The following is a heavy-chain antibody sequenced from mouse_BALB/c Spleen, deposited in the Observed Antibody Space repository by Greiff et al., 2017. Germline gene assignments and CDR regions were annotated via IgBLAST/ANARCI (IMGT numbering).Heavy chain of an antibody. CDR3: ARGTGSFDY. Sequence: EVKLQESGAELVRPGALVKLSCKASGFNIKDYYMHWVKQRPEQGLEWIGWIDPENGNTIYDPKFQGKASITADTSSNTAYLQLSSLTSEDTAVYYCARGTGSFDYWGQGTTLTVSS. J-gene: IGHJ2*01. CDR1: GFNIKDYY. D-gene: IGHD4-1*01. V-gene: IGHV14-1*02. CDR2: IDPENGNT.